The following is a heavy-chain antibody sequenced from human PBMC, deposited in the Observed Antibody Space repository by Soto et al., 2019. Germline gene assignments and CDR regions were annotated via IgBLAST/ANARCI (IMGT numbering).Heavy chain of an antibody. CDR2: ISWDGGST. D-gene: IGHD3-22*01. J-gene: IGHJ6*02. V-gene: IGHV3-43*01. CDR1: GFTFDDYT. Sequence: EVQLVESGGVVVQPGGSLRLSCAASGFTFDDYTMHWVRQAPGKGLEWVSLISWDGGSTYYADSVKGRFTISRDNSKNSLYLQMNSLRTEDTALYYCAKDLSDYKYYYDSSGPPPRPNYYGMDVWGQGTTVTVSS. CDR3: AKDLSDYKYYYDSSGPPPRPNYYGMDV.